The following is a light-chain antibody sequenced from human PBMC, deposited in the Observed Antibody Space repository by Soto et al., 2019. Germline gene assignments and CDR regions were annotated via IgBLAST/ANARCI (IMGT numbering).Light chain of an antibody. CDR1: SSDIGTYDL. V-gene: IGLV2-23*01. Sequence: QSALTQPASVSGSPGQSITISCTGTSSDIGTYDLVSWYRHHPGKAPKLIMYEGTKRPSGVSNRFSGSKSGNSASLTIYGLQAEDEADYYCCSFVGSSTLMFGGGTKLTVL. J-gene: IGLJ3*02. CDR3: CSFVGSSTLM. CDR2: EGT.